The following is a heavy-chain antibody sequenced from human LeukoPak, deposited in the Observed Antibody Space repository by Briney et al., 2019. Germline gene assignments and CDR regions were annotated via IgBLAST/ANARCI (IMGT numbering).Heavy chain of an antibody. J-gene: IGHJ6*02. CDR3: ARDRDVPAIGMDV. Sequence: GGSLRLSCAASGFTFSDHYMDWVRQAPGKGLEWVGRTRDKANSYTTEYAASVKGRFTISRDDSKNSLYLQMNSLRAEDTAVYYCARDRDVPAIGMDVWGQGTTVTVSS. CDR2: TRDKANSYTT. V-gene: IGHV3-72*01. CDR1: GFTFSDHY.